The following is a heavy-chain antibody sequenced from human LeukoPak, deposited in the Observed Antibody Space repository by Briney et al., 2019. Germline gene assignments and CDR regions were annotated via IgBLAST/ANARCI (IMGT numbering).Heavy chain of an antibody. J-gene: IGHJ4*02. V-gene: IGHV5-51*01. D-gene: IGHD3-9*01. CDR2: MYPGDSDT. CDR1: GYTFTNFW. Sequence: GESLKISCKGSGYTFTNFWIGWVRQMPGKGLEWVAIMYPGDSDTRYSPSFQGQVTISADKSISTAYLQWSSLKASDTAMYYCARLGYYDILTGYLGKEYYFDYWGQGTLVTVSS. CDR3: ARLGYYDILTGYLGKEYYFDY.